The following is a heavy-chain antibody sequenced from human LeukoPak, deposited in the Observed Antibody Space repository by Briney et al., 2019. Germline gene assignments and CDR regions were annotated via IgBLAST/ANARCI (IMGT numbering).Heavy chain of an antibody. D-gene: IGHD3-10*01. J-gene: IGHJ3*02. V-gene: IGHV1-8*01. CDR2: MNPNSGNT. CDR1: GYTFTSYD. CDR3: ASGLWFGGNDAFDI. Sequence: GASVKVSCKASGYTFTSYDINWVRQATGQGLEWMGWMNPNSGNTGYAQKFQGRVTMTRDTSISTAYMELSRLRSDDTAVYYCASGLWFGGNDAFDIWGQGTMVTVSS.